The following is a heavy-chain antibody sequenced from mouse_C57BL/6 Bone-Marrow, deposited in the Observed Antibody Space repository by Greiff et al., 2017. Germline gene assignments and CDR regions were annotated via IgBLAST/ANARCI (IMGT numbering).Heavy chain of an antibody. D-gene: IGHD1-1*01. Sequence: EVQLVEPGGGLVKPGGSLKLSCAASGFTFSDYGMHWVRQAPEKGLEWVAYISSGSSTIYYADTVKGRFTISRDNAKNTLFLQMTSLRSEDTAMYYCARSYYGRSYEAMDYWGQGTSVTVSS. CDR3: ARSYYGRSYEAMDY. CDR2: ISSGSSTI. CDR1: GFTFSDYG. V-gene: IGHV5-17*01. J-gene: IGHJ4*01.